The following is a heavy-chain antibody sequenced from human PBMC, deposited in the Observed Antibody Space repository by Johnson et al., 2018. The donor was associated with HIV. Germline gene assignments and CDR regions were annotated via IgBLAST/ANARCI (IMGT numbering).Heavy chain of an antibody. Sequence: QVQLVESGGGAVQPGKSLRLSCAASGFTFSGYGMHWVRQAPGKGLEWVAVISYDGSNKYYADSMKGRLTISRDNSKNTLYLQINSRRTEDTAVYYCANLGDYSGLNGFDIWGQGTMVTVSS. CDR3: ANLGDYSGLNGFDI. D-gene: IGHD4-23*01. CDR1: GFTFSGYG. V-gene: IGHV3-30*18. J-gene: IGHJ3*02. CDR2: ISYDGSNK.